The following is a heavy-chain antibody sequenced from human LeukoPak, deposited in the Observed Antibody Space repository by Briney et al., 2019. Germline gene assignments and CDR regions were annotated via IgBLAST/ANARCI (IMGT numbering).Heavy chain of an antibody. J-gene: IGHJ4*02. V-gene: IGHV3-23*01. CDR1: GFTFSSYA. CDR3: AKITAPYGDYGGLDY. CDR2: ISGSGSST. D-gene: IGHD4-17*01. Sequence: GGSLRLSCAASGFTFSSYAMSWVRQAPGKGLEWVSTISGSGSSTYYADSVKGRFTISRDNSKNTLYLQMNSLRAEDTAVYYCAKITAPYGDYGGLDYWGQGTLVTVSS.